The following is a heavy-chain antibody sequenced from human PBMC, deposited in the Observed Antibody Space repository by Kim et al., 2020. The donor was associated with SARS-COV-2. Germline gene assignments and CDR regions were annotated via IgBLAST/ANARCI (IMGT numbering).Heavy chain of an antibody. D-gene: IGHD6-13*01. CDR3: ARSVAGRFDY. J-gene: IGHJ4*02. CDR2: ITSDERTI. V-gene: IGHV3-48*02. Sequence: GGSLRLSCAASGFQFNIYSMNWVRQTPVKGLEWVSYITSDERTIYYADAVRGRFTISRDNAKSLVYLQMNSLRDEDTAIYYCARSVAGRFDYWGQGTLATVSS. CDR1: GFQFNIYS.